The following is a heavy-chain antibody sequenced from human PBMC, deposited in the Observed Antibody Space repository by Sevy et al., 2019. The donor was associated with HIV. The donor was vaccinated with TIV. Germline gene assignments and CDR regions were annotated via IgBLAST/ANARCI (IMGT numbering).Heavy chain of an antibody. CDR3: ARDCNSASCLWGLDV. V-gene: IGHV3-7*03. Sequence: GGSLRLSCAASGFTFSNYWMTWVRQAPGKGVEWVANIKRDGSEKYYVASVKGRFTISRDNAKNSLYMQMNSLRAEDTAVYYCARDCNSASCLWGLDVWGQGTTVTVS. J-gene: IGHJ6*02. D-gene: IGHD2-2*01. CDR2: IKRDGSEK. CDR1: GFTFSNYW.